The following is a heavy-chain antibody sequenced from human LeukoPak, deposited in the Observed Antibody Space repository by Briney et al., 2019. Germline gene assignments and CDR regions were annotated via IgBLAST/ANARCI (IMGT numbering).Heavy chain of an antibody. J-gene: IGHJ4*02. CDR1: GYSFTSYW. CDR3: ARQTIYYGSGTYYGH. D-gene: IGHD3-10*01. CDR2: TDPSDSYT. V-gene: IGHV5-10-1*01. Sequence: RGESLKISCKGSGYSFTSYWISWVRQMPGKGLEWMGRTDPSDSYTNYSPSFQGHVTISADKSISTAYLQWSSLKASDTAMYYCARQTIYYGSGTYYGHWGQGTLVTVSS.